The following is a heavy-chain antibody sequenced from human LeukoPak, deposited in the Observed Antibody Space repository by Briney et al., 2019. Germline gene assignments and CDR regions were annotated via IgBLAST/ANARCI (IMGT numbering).Heavy chain of an antibody. D-gene: IGHD1-1*01. V-gene: IGHV4-59*12. J-gene: IGHJ4*02. Sequence: SETLSLTCTVSGGSNSAYYWSWIRQPPGKGLEWIGYIYYSGSTNYNPSLKSRVTISVDTSKNQFSLKLSSVTAADTAVYYCARETTGTTVLDYFDYWGQGTLVTVSS. CDR1: GGSNSAYY. CDR3: ARETTGTTVLDYFDY. CDR2: IYYSGST.